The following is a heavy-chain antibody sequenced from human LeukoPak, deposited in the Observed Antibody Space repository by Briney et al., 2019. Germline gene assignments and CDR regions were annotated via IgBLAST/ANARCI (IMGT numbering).Heavy chain of an antibody. Sequence: ASVKVSCKASGGTLSSYPISWVRQAPGQGPEWMGWISVYDGNTNYAQKLQDRLTLTTDTSTDTAHMELRSLRSDDTAVYYCVRARGDRSGYYRYWGQGTLVTVSS. D-gene: IGHD3-22*01. CDR2: ISVYDGNT. J-gene: IGHJ4*02. CDR1: GGTLSSYP. CDR3: VRARGDRSGYYRY. V-gene: IGHV1-18*01.